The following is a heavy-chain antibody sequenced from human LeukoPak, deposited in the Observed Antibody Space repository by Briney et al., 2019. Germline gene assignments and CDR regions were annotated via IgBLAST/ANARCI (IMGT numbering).Heavy chain of an antibody. CDR3: ARTNSSGYFDY. CDR1: GGSISSYY. J-gene: IGHJ4*02. Sequence: SETLSLTCTVSGGSISSYYWSWIRQPPGKGLEWIGYIYYSGSTNYNPSLKSRVTISVDTSKNQFSLKLSSVTAADTAVYYCARTNSSGYFDYWGQGTLVTVSS. CDR2: IYYSGST. V-gene: IGHV4-59*12. D-gene: IGHD3-22*01.